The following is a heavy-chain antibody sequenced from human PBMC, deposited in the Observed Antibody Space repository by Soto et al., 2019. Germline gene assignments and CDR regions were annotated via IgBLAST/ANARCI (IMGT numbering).Heavy chain of an antibody. J-gene: IGHJ4*02. CDR2: INHSGST. CDR3: ARESLRGYSYGPKHFDY. D-gene: IGHD5-18*01. CDR1: GGSVSGYY. V-gene: IGHV4-34*01. Sequence: SETLSLTYAVYGGSVSGYYWSWIRQPPGKGLEWIGEINHSGSTNYNPSLKSRVIISVDTSKNQFSLKLSSVTAADTAVYYCARESLRGYSYGPKHFDYWGQGTLVTVSS.